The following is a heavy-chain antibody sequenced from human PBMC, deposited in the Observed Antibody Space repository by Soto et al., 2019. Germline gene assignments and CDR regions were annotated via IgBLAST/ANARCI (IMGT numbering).Heavy chain of an antibody. CDR3: ARDLLELPFWIGQQAYGMDV. CDR2: INAGNGNT. J-gene: IGHJ6*02. V-gene: IGHV1-3*01. CDR1: GYTFTIYA. Sequence: GVPVKVSCKASGYTFTIYAMHWVRQAPGQRLEWMGWINAGNGNTKYSQKFQGRVTITRDTSASTAYMELSSLRSEDTAVYYCARDLLELPFWIGQQAYGMDVWGQGTTVTVSS. D-gene: IGHD1-7*01.